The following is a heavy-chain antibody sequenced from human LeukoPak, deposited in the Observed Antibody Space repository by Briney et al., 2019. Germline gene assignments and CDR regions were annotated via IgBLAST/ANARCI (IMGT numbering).Heavy chain of an antibody. V-gene: IGHV4-38-2*01. CDR1: GYSISSGYY. CDR2: IYHSGST. Sequence: PSETLSLTCAVSGYSISSGYYWGWIRQPPEKGLEWIGSIYHSGSTYYNPSLKSRVTISVDTSKNQFSLKLNSVTAADTAVYYCARQWPTSLVNNWFDPWGQGTLVTVSS. CDR3: ARQWPTSLVNNWFDP. D-gene: IGHD6-19*01. J-gene: IGHJ5*02.